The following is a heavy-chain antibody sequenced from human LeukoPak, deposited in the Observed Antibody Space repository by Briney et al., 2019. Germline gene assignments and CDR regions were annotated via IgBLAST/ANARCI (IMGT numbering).Heavy chain of an antibody. D-gene: IGHD2-21*02. V-gene: IGHV1-69*04. CDR3: ARDMSPPGVLVTADYGLDV. CDR2: LIPLVEEV. Sequence: SVKVSCKASGGSFDRYGISWVRQAPGQGLEWMGRLIPLVEEVIYSQKFQGRVTISADRFTSEAYMELSRLRPEDTAVYFCARDMSPPGVLVTADYGLDVWGQGTTVTVSS. CDR1: GGSFDRYG. J-gene: IGHJ6*02.